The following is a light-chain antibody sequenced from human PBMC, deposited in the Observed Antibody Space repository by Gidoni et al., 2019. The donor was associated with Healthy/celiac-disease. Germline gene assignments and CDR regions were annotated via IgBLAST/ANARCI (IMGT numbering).Light chain of an antibody. J-gene: IGKJ4*01. Sequence: EIGLTQSPATLSLSPGERATLSCRASQSVSSYLAWYQQKPGQAPRLLIYDASNRATGIPARFSGSGSGTAFTLTISSLEPEDFAVYYCQQRSNWLTFGGGTKVEIK. CDR1: QSVSSY. CDR3: QQRSNWLT. CDR2: DAS. V-gene: IGKV3-11*01.